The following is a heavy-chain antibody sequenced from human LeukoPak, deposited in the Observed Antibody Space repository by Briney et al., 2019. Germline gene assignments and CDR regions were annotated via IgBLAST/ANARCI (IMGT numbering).Heavy chain of an antibody. CDR3: ARVSGLGSYYDSSGYPDS. D-gene: IGHD3-22*01. CDR2: ISGSGGST. V-gene: IGHV3-23*01. Sequence: GGSLRLSCAASGFTFSSYAMSWVRQAPGKGLEWVSAISGSGGSTYYADSVKGRFTISRDNAKNSLYLQMNSLRAEDTALYYCARVSGLGSYYDSSGYPDSWGQGTLVTVSS. CDR1: GFTFSSYA. J-gene: IGHJ5*01.